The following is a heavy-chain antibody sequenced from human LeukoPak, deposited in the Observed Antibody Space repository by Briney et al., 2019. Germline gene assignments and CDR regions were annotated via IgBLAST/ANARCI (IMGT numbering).Heavy chain of an antibody. J-gene: IGHJ3*02. CDR1: GGSFSGYY. V-gene: IGHV4-34*01. CDR3: ARGRKYYYGSGSPWAFDI. D-gene: IGHD3-10*01. Sequence: SETLSLTSAVYGGSFSGYYWRGKRQAPGKEMDRLGVMNQSGRTNYNPSFKSRVTISVDTSKIQFSLKLSSVTAADTAVYHWARGRKYYYGSGSPWAFDIWGQGTMVTVSS. CDR2: MNQSGRT.